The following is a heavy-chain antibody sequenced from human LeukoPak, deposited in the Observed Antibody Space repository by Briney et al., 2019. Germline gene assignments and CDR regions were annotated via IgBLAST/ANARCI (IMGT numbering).Heavy chain of an antibody. CDR2: IHSTGST. J-gene: IGHJ6*04. CDR3: ARDCPVQYFDCDGMAV. Sequence: SETLSLTCTVSGGSIRSSSYYWTWIRQPPGKGLEWIGNIHSTGSTDYNPSLKSRVTISQDTSKNQISLKLTSVTAADTAVYYCARDCPVQYFDCDGMAVWGKGTTVTVSS. V-gene: IGHV4-39*07. D-gene: IGHD3-9*01. CDR1: GGSIRSSSYY.